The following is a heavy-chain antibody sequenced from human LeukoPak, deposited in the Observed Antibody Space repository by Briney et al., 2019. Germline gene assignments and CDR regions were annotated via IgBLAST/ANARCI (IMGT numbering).Heavy chain of an antibody. D-gene: IGHD3-3*01. CDR1: GYTFTSYA. CDR3: AREANYDFWSGSNWFDH. V-gene: IGHV1-3*01. J-gene: IGHJ5*02. CDR2: ISAGNGNT. Sequence: ASVKVSCKASGYTFTSYAMHWVRQAPGQRLEWMGWISAGNGNTKYSQKFQGRVTITRDTSASTAYMELSSLRSEDTAVYYCAREANYDFWSGSNWFDHWGQGTLVTVSS.